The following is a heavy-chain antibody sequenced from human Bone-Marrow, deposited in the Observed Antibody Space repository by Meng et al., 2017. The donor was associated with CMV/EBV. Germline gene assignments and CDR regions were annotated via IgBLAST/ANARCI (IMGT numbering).Heavy chain of an antibody. CDR1: GYTFTSYA. CDR3: ARVGDGYKGPLDY. CDR2: SNAGNGNT. Sequence: ASVKVSCKASGYTFTSYAMHWVRQAPGQRPEWMGWSNAGNGNTKYSQEFQGRVTITRDTSASTVYMELSSLRSEDTAVYYCARVGDGYKGPLDYWGQGTLVTVSS. J-gene: IGHJ4*02. D-gene: IGHD5-24*01. V-gene: IGHV1-3*02.